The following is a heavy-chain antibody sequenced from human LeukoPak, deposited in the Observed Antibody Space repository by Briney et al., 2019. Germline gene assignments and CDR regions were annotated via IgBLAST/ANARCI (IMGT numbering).Heavy chain of an antibody. V-gene: IGHV4-59*01. D-gene: IGHD6-6*01. CDR2: IYYIGST. CDR3: ARGVEYSSSSGLGY. Sequence: PPETLSLTCTVPGGSTSSYYWSWIRQPPGKGLEWIGYIYYIGSTNYNPSLKSRVTISVDTSKNQFSLKLSSVTAGDTAVYYCARGVEYSSSSGLGYWGQGTLVTVSS. CDR1: GGSTSSYY. J-gene: IGHJ4*02.